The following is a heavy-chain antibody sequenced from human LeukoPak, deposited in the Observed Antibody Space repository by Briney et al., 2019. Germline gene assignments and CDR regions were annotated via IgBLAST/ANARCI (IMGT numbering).Heavy chain of an antibody. Sequence: PSETLSLTCTVSGGSISNYYWSWIRQPPGKGLEWIGYIYYSGSTNYNPSLKSRVTISVDTSKNQFSLKLSSVTAADTAVYYCARQVPAAISSWFDPWGQGTLVTVSS. J-gene: IGHJ5*02. V-gene: IGHV4-59*08. D-gene: IGHD2-2*01. CDR2: IYYSGST. CDR3: ARQVPAAISSWFDP. CDR1: GGSISNYY.